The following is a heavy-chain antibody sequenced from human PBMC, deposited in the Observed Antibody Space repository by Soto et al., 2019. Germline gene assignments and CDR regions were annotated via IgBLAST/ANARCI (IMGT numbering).Heavy chain of an antibody. CDR1: GFTFSSYW. D-gene: IGHD3-22*01. CDR2: INSDGSST. V-gene: IGHV3-74*01. J-gene: IGHJ3*02. CDR3: ARERPYARSGYFYAFDS. Sequence: PGGYLRVSCAASGFTFSSYWMHWVRQAPGKGLVWVSRINSDGSSTSYADSVKGRFTISRDNAKNTLYLHMNSLRAEDTAVYHCARERPYARSGYFYAFDSWGKGSRV.